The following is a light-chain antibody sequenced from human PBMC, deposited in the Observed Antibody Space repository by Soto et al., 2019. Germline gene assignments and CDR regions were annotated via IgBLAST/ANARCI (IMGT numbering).Light chain of an antibody. CDR3: ETWGSNTRM. J-gene: IGLJ3*02. CDR2: LEGSGSY. CDR1: SGHSSYI. Sequence: QSVLTQSSSASASLGSSVKLTCTLSSGHSSYIIAWHQQQPGKAPRYLMKLEGSGSYNKGSGVPYRFSGSSSGADRYLTVFNVQYEDEAYYYCETWGSNTRMFGGGTKVTVL. V-gene: IGLV4-60*02.